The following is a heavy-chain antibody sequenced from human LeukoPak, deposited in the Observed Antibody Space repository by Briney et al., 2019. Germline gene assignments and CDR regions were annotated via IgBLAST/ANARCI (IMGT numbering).Heavy chain of an antibody. CDR2: SNAGNGNT. CDR1: GYTFTSYA. D-gene: IGHD3-22*01. Sequence: ASVKVSCKASGYTFTSYAMHWVRQAPGQRLEWMGWSNAGNGNTKYSQEFQGRVTITRDTSASTAYMELSSLRSEDMAVYYCARVIPIITMIVVVLNYYYYMDVWGKGTTVTISS. J-gene: IGHJ6*03. V-gene: IGHV1-3*02. CDR3: ARVIPIITMIVVVLNYYYYMDV.